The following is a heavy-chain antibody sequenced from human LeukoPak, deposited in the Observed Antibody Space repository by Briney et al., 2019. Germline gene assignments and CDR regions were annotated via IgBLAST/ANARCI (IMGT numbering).Heavy chain of an antibody. J-gene: IGHJ4*03. CDR1: GESFNRHY. Sequence: SETLSLTCAVCGESFNRHYWSWIRQSPGKGLEWIAEIDHRGDTNYNPSVKGRVIISIDTSKNQFSLKVKSVTATDTAVYYCARGPTISGTGYFDYWGQGTLVTVSS. V-gene: IGHV4-34*01. D-gene: IGHD1-7*01. CDR2: IDHRGDT. CDR3: ARGPTISGTGYFDY.